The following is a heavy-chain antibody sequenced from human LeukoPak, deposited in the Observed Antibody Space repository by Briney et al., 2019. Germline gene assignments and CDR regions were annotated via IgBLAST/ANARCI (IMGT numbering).Heavy chain of an antibody. D-gene: IGHD2-2*01. CDR3: ARDSDLGYCSSTSCSDY. V-gene: IGHV1-58*02. J-gene: IGHJ4*02. CDR1: GFTFTSSA. Sequence: GASVKVSCKASGFTFTSSAMQWVRQARGQRLEWIGWIVVGSGGTNYAQKFQGRVTMTRDTSISTAYMELSRLRSDDTAVYYCARDSDLGYCSSTSCSDYWGQGTLVTVSS. CDR2: IVVGSGGT.